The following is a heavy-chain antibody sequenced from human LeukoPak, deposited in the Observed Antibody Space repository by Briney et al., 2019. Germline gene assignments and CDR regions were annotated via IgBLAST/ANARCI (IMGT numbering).Heavy chain of an antibody. CDR1: GYTFTSYD. CDR3: ARGIRARPGAYYFDY. J-gene: IGHJ4*02. D-gene: IGHD6-6*01. Sequence: ASVKVSCKASGYTFTSYDINWVRQATGQGIEWMGWMNPNSGNTGYAQKFQGRVTMTRNTSISTAYMELSSLRSEDTAVYYCARGIRARPGAYYFDYWGQGTLVTVSS. V-gene: IGHV1-8*01. CDR2: MNPNSGNT.